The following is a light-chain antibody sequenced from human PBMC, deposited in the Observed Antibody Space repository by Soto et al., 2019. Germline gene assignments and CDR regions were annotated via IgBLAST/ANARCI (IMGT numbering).Light chain of an antibody. Sequence: EIVLTQSPGTLSLSPGERATLSCRASQSVSSNYLAWYQQKPGQAPRLLIYGASSRATGIPARFSGRGSGTDFTLTVSSLEPEDFAVYYCQQYGSSPQTFGQGTQVEIK. CDR1: QSVSSNY. V-gene: IGKV3-20*01. CDR2: GAS. CDR3: QQYGSSPQT. J-gene: IGKJ1*01.